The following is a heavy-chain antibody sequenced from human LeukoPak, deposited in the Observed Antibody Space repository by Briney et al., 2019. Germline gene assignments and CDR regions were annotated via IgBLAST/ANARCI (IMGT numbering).Heavy chain of an antibody. CDR2: ISGSGGST. V-gene: IGHV3-23*01. Sequence: GGSLRPSCAASGFTFSSYGMSWVRQAPGKGLEWVSAISGSGGSTYYADSVKGRFTISRDNSKNTLYLQMNSLRAEDTAVYYCARVSYDILTGYYSANWFDPWGQGTLVTVSS. CDR1: GFTFSSYG. J-gene: IGHJ5*02. CDR3: ARVSYDILTGYYSANWFDP. D-gene: IGHD3-9*01.